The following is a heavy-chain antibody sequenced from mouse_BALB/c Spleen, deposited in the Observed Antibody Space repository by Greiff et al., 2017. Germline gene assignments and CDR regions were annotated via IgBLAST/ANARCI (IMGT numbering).Heavy chain of an antibody. V-gene: IGHV1S135*01. CDR2: IDPYNGGT. CDR1: GYSFTGYN. CDR3: ARSVGNYDAMDY. D-gene: IGHD1-1*01. Sequence: VQLKESGPELGKPGASVKISCKASGYSFTGYNMYWVKQSHRKSLEWIGYIDPYNGGTSYNQKSKGKATLTVDKSSSTAYMHLNSLTSEDSAIYYCARSVGNYDAMDYWGQGTSVTVSS. J-gene: IGHJ4*01.